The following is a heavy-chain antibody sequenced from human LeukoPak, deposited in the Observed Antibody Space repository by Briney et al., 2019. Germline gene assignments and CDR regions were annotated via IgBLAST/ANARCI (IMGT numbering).Heavy chain of an antibody. CDR2: INHSGST. V-gene: IGHV4-34*01. D-gene: IGHD4-17*01. CDR3: ARGEGYDYAGTFDY. Sequence: SETLSLTCAVYGGSFSGYYWSWIRQPPGKGLEWIGEINHSGSTNYNPSLKSRVTIPVDTSKNQFSLKLSSVTAADTAVYYCARGEGYDYAGTFDYWGQGTLVTVSS. CDR1: GGSFSGYY. J-gene: IGHJ4*02.